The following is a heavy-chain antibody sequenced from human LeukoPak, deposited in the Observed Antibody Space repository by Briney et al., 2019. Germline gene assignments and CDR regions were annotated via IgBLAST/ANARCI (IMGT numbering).Heavy chain of an antibody. V-gene: IGHV4-34*01. CDR2: INHSGST. CDR3: ARGRRARGVIINYYYYMDV. CDR1: GGSFSGYY. J-gene: IGHJ6*03. Sequence: SETLSLTCAVYGGSFSGYYWSWIRQPPGKGLEWIGEINHSGSTNYNPSLKSRVTITVDTSKNQFSLKLSSVTAADTAVYYCARGRRARGVIINYYYYMDVWGKGTTVTVSS. D-gene: IGHD3-10*01.